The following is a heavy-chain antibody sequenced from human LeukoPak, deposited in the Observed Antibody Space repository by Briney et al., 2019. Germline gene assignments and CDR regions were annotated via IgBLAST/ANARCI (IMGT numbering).Heavy chain of an antibody. V-gene: IGHV4-4*02. CDR3: ARNAGYSDLNY. J-gene: IGHJ4*02. Sequence: SETLSLTCTVSGDSFSSNNYWTWVRQPPGEGLEWIGEIYRSGATNYNPSLRSRVTISLDKSKNQFSLRLNSVTAADTAIYYCARNAGYSDLNYWGQGVLVTVSS. D-gene: IGHD3-22*01. CDR1: GDSFSSNNY. CDR2: IYRSGAT.